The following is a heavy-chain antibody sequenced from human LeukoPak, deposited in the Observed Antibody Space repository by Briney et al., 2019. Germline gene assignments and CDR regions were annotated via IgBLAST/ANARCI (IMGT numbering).Heavy chain of an antibody. CDR3: ARESVVPAAIAGY. D-gene: IGHD2-2*02. J-gene: IGHJ4*02. V-gene: IGHV4-39*02. CDR1: GGSISSSSYY. CDR2: IYYSGST. Sequence: PSETLSLTCTVSGGSISSSSYYWGWIRQPPGKGLEWIGGIYYSGSTYYNPSLKSRVTISVDTSKNQFSLKLSSVTAADTAVYYCARESVVPAAIAGYWGQGTLVTVSS.